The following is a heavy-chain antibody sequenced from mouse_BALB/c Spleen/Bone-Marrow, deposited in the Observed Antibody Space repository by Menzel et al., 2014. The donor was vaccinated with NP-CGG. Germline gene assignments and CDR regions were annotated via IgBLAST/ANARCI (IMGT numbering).Heavy chain of an antibody. J-gene: IGHJ3*01. V-gene: IGHV1-4*01. CDR3: ARNYGNYVWFAN. CDR2: INPTSGYT. D-gene: IGHD2-1*01. CDR1: GYTFTSYT. Sequence: VKLQESGAELAKPGASVKMSCKASGYTFTSYTMHWVKQRPGQGLEWIGYINPTSGYTNYNQKSKDKATLTADKSSSTAYMQLSSLTSEDSAVYYCARNYGNYVWFANWGQGTLVTVSA.